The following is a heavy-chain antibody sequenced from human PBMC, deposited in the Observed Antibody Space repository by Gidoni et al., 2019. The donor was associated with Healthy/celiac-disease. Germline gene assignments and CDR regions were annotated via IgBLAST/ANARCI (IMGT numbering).Heavy chain of an antibody. J-gene: IGHJ6*02. CDR3: ARASWSGYYTSYYYYGMDV. CDR1: GGSFSGYY. V-gene: IGHV4-34*01. D-gene: IGHD3-3*01. Sequence: QVQLQQCGAGLLKPSETLSLTCAVYGGSFSGYYWSWIRQPPGKGLEWIGEINHSGSTNYNPSLKSRVTISVDTSKNQFSLKLSSVTAADTAVYYCARASWSGYYTSYYYYGMDVWGQGTTVTVSS. CDR2: INHSGST.